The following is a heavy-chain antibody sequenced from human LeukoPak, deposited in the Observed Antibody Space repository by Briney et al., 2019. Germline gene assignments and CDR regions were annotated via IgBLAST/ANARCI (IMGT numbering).Heavy chain of an antibody. CDR1: GFAFISNG. D-gene: IGHD2/OR15-2a*01. J-gene: IGHJ4*02. V-gene: IGHV3-30*03. Sequence: PGGSLRLSCAASGFAFISNGFHWVRQAPGEGLEWVAVISYDGTYKYFADSVKGRFTISRDNSKHTVHLQMNSLRADDTAVHYCARSTVTSSLLLEDLWGQGTLVTVSS. CDR3: ARSTVTSSLLLEDL. CDR2: ISYDGTYK.